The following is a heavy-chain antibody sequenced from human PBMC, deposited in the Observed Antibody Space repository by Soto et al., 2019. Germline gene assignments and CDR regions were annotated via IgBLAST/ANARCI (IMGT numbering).Heavy chain of an antibody. V-gene: IGHV1-8*01. CDR3: ARGLRGQQWLVHGDNWFDP. J-gene: IGHJ5*02. D-gene: IGHD6-19*01. Sequence: ASVKVSCKASGYTFTSYDINWVRQATGQGLEWMGWMNPNSGNTGYAQKFQGRVTMTRNTSISTAYMELSSLRSEDTAVYYCARGLRGQQWLVHGDNWFDPWGQGTLVTVSS. CDR2: MNPNSGNT. CDR1: GYTFTSYD.